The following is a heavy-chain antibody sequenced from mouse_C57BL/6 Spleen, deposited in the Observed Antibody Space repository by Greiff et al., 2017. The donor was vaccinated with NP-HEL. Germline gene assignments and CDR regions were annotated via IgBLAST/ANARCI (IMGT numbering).Heavy chain of an antibody. CDR2: IYPGSGST. V-gene: IGHV1-55*01. D-gene: IGHD2-4*01. Sequence: QVQLQQPGAELVKPGASVKMSCKASGYTFTSYWLTWVKQRPGQGLEWIGDIYPGSGSTNYNEKFKSKATLTVDTSSSTAYMQLSSLTSEDSAVYYCARRGYDYDDYAMDYWGQGTSVTVSS. CDR3: ARRGYDYDDYAMDY. CDR1: GYTFTSYW. J-gene: IGHJ4*01.